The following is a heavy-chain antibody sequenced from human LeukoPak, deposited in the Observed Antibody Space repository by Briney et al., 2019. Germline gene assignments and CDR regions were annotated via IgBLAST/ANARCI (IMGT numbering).Heavy chain of an antibody. CDR3: ARVSGYDWESFYDY. Sequence: SETLSLTCTVAGGPISSYYWSWIRQPPGKGLEWIGYIYYSGSTNYNPSLKSRVTISVDTSKNQFSLKLSSVTAADTAVYYCARVSGYDWESFYDYWGQGTLVTVSS. V-gene: IGHV4-59*01. D-gene: IGHD5-12*01. CDR1: GGPISSYY. J-gene: IGHJ4*02. CDR2: IYYSGST.